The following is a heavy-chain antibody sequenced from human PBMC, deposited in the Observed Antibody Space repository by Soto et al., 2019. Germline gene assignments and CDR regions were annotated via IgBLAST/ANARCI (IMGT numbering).Heavy chain of an antibody. Sequence: EVQLVESGGGVVQPGESLRLSCTASGFTFSTYWMHWVRQAPGKGLVWLSRLKGDGSMTDYADSVKGRFTISRDNAENTLYLQMNRLRAEDTGIYYCARGGLYAYYQDNWGQGTLVTVSS. CDR2: LKGDGSMT. CDR1: GFTFSTYW. J-gene: IGHJ4*02. D-gene: IGHD3-16*01. CDR3: ARGGLYAYYQDN. V-gene: IGHV3-74*01.